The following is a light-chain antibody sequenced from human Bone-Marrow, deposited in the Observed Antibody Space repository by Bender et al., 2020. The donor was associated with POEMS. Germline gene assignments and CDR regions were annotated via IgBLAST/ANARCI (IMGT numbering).Light chain of an antibody. J-gene: IGLJ3*02. CDR3: AVWDDSLNGWV. CDR1: SSNIGANY. Sequence: QSVLTQPPSVSAVPGQKVTISCSGSSSNIGANYVSWYQQLPGTAPNLLIYDNNKRPSGIPDRFSGSRSGTSASLAISGLQSEDEADYYCAVWDDSLNGWVFGGGTKLTVL. CDR2: DNN. V-gene: IGLV1-51*01.